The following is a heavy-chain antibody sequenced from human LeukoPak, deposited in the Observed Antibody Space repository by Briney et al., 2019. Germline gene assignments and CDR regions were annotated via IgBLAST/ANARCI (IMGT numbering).Heavy chain of an antibody. Sequence: ASVKVSCKASGYTFTTYGVSWVRQAPGQGLEWMGWISGYDGNTNYAQKLRGRVTMTTDTSTSTAYMDLRSLRSDDTALYYCAKTVTTSSYYFDYWGQGTLVTVSS. V-gene: IGHV1-18*01. CDR1: GYTFTTYG. CDR3: AKTVTTSSYYFDY. J-gene: IGHJ4*02. D-gene: IGHD4-17*01. CDR2: ISGYDGNT.